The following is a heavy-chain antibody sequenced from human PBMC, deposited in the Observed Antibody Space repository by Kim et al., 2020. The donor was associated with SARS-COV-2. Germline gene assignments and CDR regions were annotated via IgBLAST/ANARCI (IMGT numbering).Heavy chain of an antibody. CDR2: ISSSSSYI. Sequence: GGSLRLSCAASGFTFSSYSMNWVRQAPGKGLEWVPSISSSSSYIYYADSVKGRFTISRDNAKNSLYLQMNSLRAEDTAVYYCARDKGDSSSWYVNPWFDPWGQGTLVTVSS. CDR1: GFTFSSYS. V-gene: IGHV3-21*01. CDR3: ARDKGDSSSWYVNPWFDP. J-gene: IGHJ5*02. D-gene: IGHD6-13*01.